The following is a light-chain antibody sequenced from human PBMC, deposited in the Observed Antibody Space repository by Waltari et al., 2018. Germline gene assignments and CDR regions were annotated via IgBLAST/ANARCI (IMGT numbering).Light chain of an antibody. CDR3: GSYAGNKWV. J-gene: IGLJ3*02. CDR1: TSDVGAYNF. V-gene: IGLV2-8*01. Sequence: QSALTQSPSASGSPGQSVTSSCTGPTSDVGAYNFVSWYQHYPGKAPKLSIYEVNKWPSGVPDRFSGSKAGNTASLTVSGLQAEDEADYYCGSYAGNKWVFGGGTKLTVL. CDR2: EVN.